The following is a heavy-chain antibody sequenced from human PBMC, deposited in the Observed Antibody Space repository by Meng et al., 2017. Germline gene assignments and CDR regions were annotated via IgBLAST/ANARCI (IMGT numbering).Heavy chain of an antibody. V-gene: IGHV4-61*02. CDR1: GGSISSGSYY. CDR2: IYTSGST. J-gene: IGHJ3*02. D-gene: IGHD3-16*01. Sequence: SETLSLTCTVSGGSISSGSYYWSWIRQPAGKGLEWIGRIYTSGSTNYNPSLKSRVTISVDTSKNQFSLKLSSVTAADTAVYYCASFDVPKKQKITDGRAFDIWGQGTMVTVSS. CDR3: ASFDVPKKQKITDGRAFDI.